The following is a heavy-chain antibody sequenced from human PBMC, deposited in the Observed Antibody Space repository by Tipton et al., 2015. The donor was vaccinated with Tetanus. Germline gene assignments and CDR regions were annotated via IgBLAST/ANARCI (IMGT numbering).Heavy chain of an antibody. D-gene: IGHD4-17*01. V-gene: IGHV4-59*01. CDR2: IYYSGST. Sequence: TLSLTCTVSGGSISSYYWSWIRQPPGKGLEWIGYIYYSGSTNYNPSLKSRVTISVDTSKNQFSLKLSSVTAADTAVYYCAGGSGDPIDAFDIWGQGTMVTVSS. CDR1: GGSISSYY. J-gene: IGHJ3*02. CDR3: AGGSGDPIDAFDI.